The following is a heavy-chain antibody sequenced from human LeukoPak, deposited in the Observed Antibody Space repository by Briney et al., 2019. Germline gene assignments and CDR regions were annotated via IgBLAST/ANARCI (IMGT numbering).Heavy chain of an antibody. Sequence: PSETLSLTCTVSGGSISSYYWSWIRQPPGKGLEWIGYIYYSGSTNYNPSLKSRVTISVDTSKNQFSLKLSSVTAADTAVYYCARGQDYSLLAHWGQGTLVTVSS. D-gene: IGHD4-11*01. CDR1: GGSISSYY. CDR3: ARGQDYSLLAH. V-gene: IGHV4-59*01. J-gene: IGHJ4*02. CDR2: IYYSGST.